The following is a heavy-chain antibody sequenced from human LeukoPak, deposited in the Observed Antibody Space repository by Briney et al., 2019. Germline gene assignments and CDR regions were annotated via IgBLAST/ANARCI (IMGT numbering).Heavy chain of an antibody. V-gene: IGHV4-39*01. CDR3: ARPHYYDSSGYYLDAFDI. CDR2: IYYSGST. D-gene: IGHD3-22*01. J-gene: IGHJ3*02. Sequence: SETLSLTCTVSAVSISSSSYYWGWIRQPPGKGLEWIASIYYSGSTYYNPSLKSRVTISVDTSKNQFSLKLSSVTAADTAVYYCARPHYYDSSGYYLDAFDIWGQGTMVTVSS. CDR1: AVSISSSSYY.